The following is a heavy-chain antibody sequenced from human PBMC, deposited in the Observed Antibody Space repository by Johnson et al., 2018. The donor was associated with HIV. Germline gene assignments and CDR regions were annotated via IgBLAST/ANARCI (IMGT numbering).Heavy chain of an antibody. V-gene: IGHV3-20*04. Sequence: VQLVESGGVVVQPGGSLRLPCAASGFTFDDYGMSWVRQAPGKGLEWVSGISWNGGSTGYADSVKGRFTISRDNSKNTLYLQMNSLRAEDTAVYYCARGRNAFDIWGQGTMVTVSS. CDR1: GFTFDDYG. J-gene: IGHJ3*02. CDR3: ARGRNAFDI. CDR2: ISWNGGST.